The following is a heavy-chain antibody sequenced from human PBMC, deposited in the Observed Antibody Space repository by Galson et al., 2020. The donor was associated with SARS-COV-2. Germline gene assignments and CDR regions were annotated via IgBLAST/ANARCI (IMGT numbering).Heavy chain of an antibody. V-gene: IGHV1-2*02. D-gene: IGHD5-12*01. J-gene: IGHJ6*02. CDR2: INPNSGGT. CDR3: ARVGLDIVAPLYYYYGMDV. Sequence: ASVKVSCKASGYTFTGYYMHWVRQAPGQGLEWMGWINPNSGGTNYAQKFQGRVTMTRDTSISTAYMELSRLRSDDTAVYYCARVGLDIVAPLYYYYGMDVWGQGTTVTVSS. CDR1: GYTFTGYY.